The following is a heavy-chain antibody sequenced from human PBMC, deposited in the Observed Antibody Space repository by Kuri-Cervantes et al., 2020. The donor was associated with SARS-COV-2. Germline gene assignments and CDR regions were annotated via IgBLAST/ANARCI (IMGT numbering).Heavy chain of an antibody. Sequence: GESLKISCAASGFTFSRYWMSWVRQARGRGLEWVANINKDGSEKKYVESVKGRFSISRDNAKNSLYLQMNSLRAEDTALYYCAKDIGGSGSYYGVYFDYWGQGTLVTVSS. CDR1: GFTFSRYW. J-gene: IGHJ4*02. V-gene: IGHV3-7*03. CDR3: AKDIGGSGSYYGVYFDY. D-gene: IGHD3-10*01. CDR2: INKDGSEK.